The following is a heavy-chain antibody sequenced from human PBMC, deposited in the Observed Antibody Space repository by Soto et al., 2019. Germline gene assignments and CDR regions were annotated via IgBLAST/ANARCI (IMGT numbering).Heavy chain of an antibody. CDR2: INHSGST. D-gene: IGHD6-6*01. CDR1: GGSFSGYY. J-gene: IGHJ5*02. V-gene: IGHV4-34*01. CDR3: ARDLPPRYSSSSCSFTCKNWFDP. Sequence: SETLSLTCAVYGGSFSGYYWSWIRQPPGKGLEWIGEINHSGSTNYNPSLKSRVTISVDTSKNQFSLKLSSVTAADTAVYYCARDLPPRYSSSSCSFTCKNWFDPWGQGTLVTVSS.